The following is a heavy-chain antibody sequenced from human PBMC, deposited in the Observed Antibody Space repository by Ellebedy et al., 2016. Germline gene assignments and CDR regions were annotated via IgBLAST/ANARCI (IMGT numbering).Heavy chain of an antibody. J-gene: IGHJ4*02. Sequence: GESLKISCAASGFTFSSYAMSWVRQAPGKGLEWVATISGAGYTTFFADSVKGRFTISRDNSKNTLYLQMNNLRVDDTALYYCRQGHYFDQWGQGALVTVSS. V-gene: IGHV3-23*01. CDR2: ISGAGYTT. CDR1: GFTFSSYA. CDR3: RQGHYFDQ.